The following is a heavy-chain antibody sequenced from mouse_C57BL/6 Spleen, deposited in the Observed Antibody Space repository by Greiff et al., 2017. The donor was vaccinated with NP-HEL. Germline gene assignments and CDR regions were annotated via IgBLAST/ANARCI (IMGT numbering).Heavy chain of an antibody. J-gene: IGHJ3*01. D-gene: IGHD2-4*01. CDR3: AREGLTGLRGFAY. V-gene: IGHV1-64*01. Sequence: QVQLQQSGAELVKPGASVKLSCKASGYTFTSYWMHWVKQRPGQGLEWIGMIHPNSGSTNYNEKFKSKATLTVDKSSSTAYMQLSSLTSEDSAVYYCAREGLTGLRGFAYWGQGTLVTVSA. CDR1: GYTFTSYW. CDR2: IHPNSGST.